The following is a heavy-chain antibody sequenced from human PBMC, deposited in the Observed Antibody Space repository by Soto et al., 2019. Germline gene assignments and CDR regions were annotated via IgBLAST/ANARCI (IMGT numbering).Heavy chain of an antibody. CDR1: GGSISSYY. Sequence: SETLSLTCTVSGGSISSYYWSWIRQPPGKGLEWIGYIYYSGSTNYNPSLKSRVTISVDTSKNQFSLKLSSVTAADTAVYYCARSSSSAHWFDPWGQGTLVTVSS. CDR3: ARSSSSAHWFDP. J-gene: IGHJ5*02. D-gene: IGHD1-26*01. V-gene: IGHV4-59*01. CDR2: IYYSGST.